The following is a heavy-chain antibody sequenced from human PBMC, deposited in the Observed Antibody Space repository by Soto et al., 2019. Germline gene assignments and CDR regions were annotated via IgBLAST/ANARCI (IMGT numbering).Heavy chain of an antibody. CDR2: INTDESSR. CDR3: ARDRVPQLGYYGMDV. CDR1: GFIFNSYW. J-gene: IGHJ6*02. Sequence: EVQLVESGGGLVQPGGSLRLSCAASGFIFNSYWMHWVRQAPGKGLVWVSRINTDESSRSYADSVKGRFTISRDNAKNTLYLQMNSLRAEETAVYFCARDRVPQLGYYGMDVWGQGTTVTVSS. D-gene: IGHD2-2*01. V-gene: IGHV3-74*01.